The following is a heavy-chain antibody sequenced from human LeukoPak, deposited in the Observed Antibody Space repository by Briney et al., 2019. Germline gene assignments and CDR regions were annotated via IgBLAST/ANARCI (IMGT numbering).Heavy chain of an antibody. CDR3: AKGGYSYGYAFDY. V-gene: IGHV3-23*01. CDR1: GFTFSSYA. Sequence: PGGSLRLSCAASGFTFSSYAMSWARQAPGKGLEWVSAISGSGGSTYYADSVKGRFTISRDNSKNTLYLQMNSLRAEDTAVYYCAKGGYSYGYAFDYWGQGTLVTVSS. D-gene: IGHD5-18*01. CDR2: ISGSGGST. J-gene: IGHJ4*02.